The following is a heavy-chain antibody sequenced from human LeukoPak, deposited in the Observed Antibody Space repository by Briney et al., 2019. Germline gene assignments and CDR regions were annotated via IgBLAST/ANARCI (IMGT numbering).Heavy chain of an antibody. Sequence: ASVKVSCKASGYTFTSYDINWVRQATGQGLEWMGWMNPNSGNTGYAQEFQGRVTMTRNTSISTAYMELSSLRSEDTAVYYCAREATAEYGMDVWGQGTTVTVSS. CDR3: AREATAEYGMDV. CDR1: GYTFTSYD. J-gene: IGHJ6*02. V-gene: IGHV1-8*01. D-gene: IGHD5-12*01. CDR2: MNPNSGNT.